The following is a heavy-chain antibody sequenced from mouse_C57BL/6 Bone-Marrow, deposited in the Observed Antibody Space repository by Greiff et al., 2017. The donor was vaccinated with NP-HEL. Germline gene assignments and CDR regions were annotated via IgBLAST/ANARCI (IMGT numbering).Heavy chain of an antibody. V-gene: IGHV1-69*01. CDR2: IDPSDSYT. CDR3: ARPSYGSSYWYFDV. D-gene: IGHD1-1*01. J-gene: IGHJ1*03. CDR1: GYTFTSYW. Sequence: QVQLQQPGAELVMPGASVKLSCKASGYTFTSYWMHWVKQRPGQGLEWIGEIDPSDSYTNYNQKFKGKSTLTVDKSSSTAYMQLSSLTSEDSAVYYCARPSYGSSYWYFDVWGTGTTVTVSS.